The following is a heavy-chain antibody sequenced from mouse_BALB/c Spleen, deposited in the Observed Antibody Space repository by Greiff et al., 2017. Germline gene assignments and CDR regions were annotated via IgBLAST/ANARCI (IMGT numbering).Heavy chain of an antibody. CDR3: ADYYGDN. J-gene: IGHJ2*01. D-gene: IGHD1-1*01. Sequence: VQLKESGAELVKPGASVKLSCTASGFNIKDTYMHWVKQRPAQGLVWIGRIDPANGNTKYDPKFQGKATITADTSSNTAYLQLSSLTSEDTAVYYCADYYGDNWGQGTTLTVSS. V-gene: IGHV14-3*02. CDR2: IDPANGNT. CDR1: GFNIKDTY.